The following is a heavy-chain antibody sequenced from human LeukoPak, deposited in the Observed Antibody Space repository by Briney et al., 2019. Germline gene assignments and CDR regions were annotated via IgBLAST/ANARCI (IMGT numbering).Heavy chain of an antibody. CDR1: GFTFSSYA. Sequence: PGGSLRLSCAASGFTFSSYAMSWVRQAPGKGLEWVSGISGSGDSTYYADSVKGRFTISRDNSKNTLYLQMNSLRAEDTAVYYCVNDYYYDWRTYYFDYWGQGTLVTVSS. V-gene: IGHV3-23*01. CDR3: VNDYYYDWRTYYFDY. CDR2: ISGSGDST. D-gene: IGHD3-22*01. J-gene: IGHJ4*02.